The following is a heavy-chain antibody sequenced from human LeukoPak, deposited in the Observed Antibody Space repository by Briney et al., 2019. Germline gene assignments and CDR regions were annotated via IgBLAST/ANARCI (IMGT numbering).Heavy chain of an antibody. J-gene: IGHJ4*02. Sequence: ASAKVSCKASGYTLTSYGISWVRQAPGQGLEWMGWISAYNGNTNYAQKLQGRVTMTTDTSTSTAYMDLRSLRSDDTAMYYCARGTVTTPFDYWGQGTLVTVSS. CDR1: GYTLTSYG. CDR3: ARGTVTTPFDY. V-gene: IGHV1-18*01. D-gene: IGHD4-17*01. CDR2: ISAYNGNT.